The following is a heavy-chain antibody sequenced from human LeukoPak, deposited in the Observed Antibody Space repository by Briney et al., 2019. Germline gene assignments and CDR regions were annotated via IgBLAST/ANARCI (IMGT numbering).Heavy chain of an antibody. V-gene: IGHV3-66*01. D-gene: IGHD1/OR15-1a*01. Sequence: GGSLRLSCAASGFIVSSSYMSWVRQAPGKGLEWVSVIFSGGSTYYADSVKGRFTISRDNSKTTLYLQMNSLRAEDTALYYCAKGGTLTPDYWGQGTWSPSPQ. CDR3: AKGGTLTPDY. CDR1: GFIVSSSY. CDR2: IFSGGST. J-gene: IGHJ4*02.